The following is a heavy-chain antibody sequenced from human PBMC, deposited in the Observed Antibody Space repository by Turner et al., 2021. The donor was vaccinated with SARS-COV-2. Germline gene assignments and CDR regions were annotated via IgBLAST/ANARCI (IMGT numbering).Heavy chain of an antibody. Sequence: QVHLVQSGAEVKKPGASVKVSCKASGYTFTGYYMHWVRQAPGQGLEWMGWSNPNSGDTNYAQKFQGRVTMTRDTSISTAYMELSRLRSDDTAVYYCARGTYYYDISAYRNDAFDIWGQGTMVTVSS. CDR3: ARGTYYYDISAYRNDAFDI. J-gene: IGHJ3*02. D-gene: IGHD3-22*01. CDR2: SNPNSGDT. CDR1: GYTFTGYY. V-gene: IGHV1-2*02.